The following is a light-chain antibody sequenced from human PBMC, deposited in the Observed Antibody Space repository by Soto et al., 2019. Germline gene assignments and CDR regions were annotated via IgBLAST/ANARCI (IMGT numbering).Light chain of an antibody. CDR3: QSYDTSLSAVV. CDR2: GNS. Sequence: QSVLTQPPSVSGAPGQRVTISCTGSSSNIGAGYDVHWYQQLPGTAPKLLIYGNSIRPSGVPDRFSGSKSGTSASLAITGFQAEDEADYYCQSYDTSLSAVVFGGGTKVTVL. CDR1: SSNIGAGYD. V-gene: IGLV1-40*01. J-gene: IGLJ2*01.